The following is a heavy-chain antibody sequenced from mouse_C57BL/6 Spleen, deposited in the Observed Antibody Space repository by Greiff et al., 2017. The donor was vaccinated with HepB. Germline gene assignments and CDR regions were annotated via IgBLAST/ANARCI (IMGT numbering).Heavy chain of an antibody. Sequence: VKLMESGPELVKPGASVKISCKASGYAFSSSWMNWVKQRPGKGLEWIGRIYPGDGDTNYNGKFKGKATLTADKSSSTAYMQLSSLTSEDSAVYFCARHYYGSSSFAYWGQGTLVTVSA. V-gene: IGHV1-82*01. CDR1: GYAFSSSW. CDR2: IYPGDGDT. D-gene: IGHD1-1*01. CDR3: ARHYYGSSSFAY. J-gene: IGHJ3*01.